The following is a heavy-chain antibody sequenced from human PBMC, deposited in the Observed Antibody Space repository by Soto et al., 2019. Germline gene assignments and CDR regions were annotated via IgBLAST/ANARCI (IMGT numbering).Heavy chain of an antibody. V-gene: IGHV4-4*07. CDR2: IYKSGTT. D-gene: IGHD2-15*01. CDR3: ARINGGSPDV. Sequence: PSETLSLTCTVSSGSINNHFWSWIRQPAGKGLEWIGHIYKSGTTTYNPSLKSRVTMSVDPPKNRFSLKLSSVTAADTAVYYCARINGGSPDVCGQGTLVT. J-gene: IGHJ4*02. CDR1: SGSINNHF.